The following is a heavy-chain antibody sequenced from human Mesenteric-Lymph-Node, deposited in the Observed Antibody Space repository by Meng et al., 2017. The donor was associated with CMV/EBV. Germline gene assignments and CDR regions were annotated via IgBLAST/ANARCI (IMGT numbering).Heavy chain of an antibody. Sequence: GSLRLSCTVSGDSISISDYSRGWIRQSPGKGLEWIGTLYYSGNSYYNPSLKSRVTMSVDTSKNQFSLSLSSVTAADTAVYYCVGSRDSTWYEVDYFEFWGQGTLVTVSS. J-gene: IGHJ4*02. D-gene: IGHD6-13*01. V-gene: IGHV4-39*07. CDR1: GDSISISDYS. CDR2: LYYSGNS. CDR3: VGSRDSTWYEVDYFEF.